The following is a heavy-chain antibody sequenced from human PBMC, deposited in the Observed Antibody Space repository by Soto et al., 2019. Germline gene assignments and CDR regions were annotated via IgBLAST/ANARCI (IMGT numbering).Heavy chain of an antibody. J-gene: IGHJ4*02. D-gene: IGHD3-9*01. Sequence: SETLSLTCTVSGGSISSYYWSWIRQPPGKGLEWIGYIYYSGSTNYNPSLKSRDTISVDTSKNQYSLKLSSMTAADTAVYYCARVQQCGPIPYFGWLSPVTSWGQGTQVTVSS. CDR3: ARVQQCGPIPYFGWLSPVTS. CDR2: IYYSGST. CDR1: GGSISSYY. V-gene: IGHV4-59*01.